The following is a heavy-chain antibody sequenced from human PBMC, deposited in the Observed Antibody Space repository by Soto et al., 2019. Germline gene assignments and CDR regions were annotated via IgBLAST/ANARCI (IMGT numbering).Heavy chain of an antibody. CDR3: AKGNYYDSSGYSEFEP. CDR2: IYYSGST. V-gene: IGHV4-31*03. D-gene: IGHD3-22*01. J-gene: IGHJ5*02. CDR1: GGSISSGGYY. Sequence: QVQLQESGPGLVKPSQTLALTCTVSGGSISSGGYYWSWIRQHPGKGLEWIGYIYYSGSTYYNPSLKSRVTISVDAAKNPCSLKLSYVTAADTAVYYCAKGNYYDSSGYSEFEPWGQGTLVTVSS.